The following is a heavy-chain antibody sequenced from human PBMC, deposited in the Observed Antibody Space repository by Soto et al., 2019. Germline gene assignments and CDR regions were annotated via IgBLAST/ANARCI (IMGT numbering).Heavy chain of an antibody. J-gene: IGHJ3*02. Sequence: GGSLRLSCAASGFTFSSYSMNWVRQAPGRGLEWVSYISSSSSTINYADSVRGRFTISRDNAKNSLYLQMKSLRADDTAVYYYAREGACSSTSCLLDAFEIWGQGTMVTVSS. D-gene: IGHD2-2*01. V-gene: IGHV3-48*01. CDR3: AREGACSSTSCLLDAFEI. CDR2: ISSSSSTI. CDR1: GFTFSSYS.